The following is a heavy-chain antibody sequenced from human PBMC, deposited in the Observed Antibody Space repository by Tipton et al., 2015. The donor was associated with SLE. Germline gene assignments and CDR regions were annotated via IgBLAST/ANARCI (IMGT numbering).Heavy chain of an antibody. Sequence: SLRLSCAASGFTFSSYWMHWVRQAPGKGLVWVSRINSDGSSTSYADSVKGRFTISRDNAKNTLYLQMNSLRAEDTAVYYCARAEQWLAWGFDLWGRGTLVTVSS. CDR1: GFTFSSYW. CDR3: ARAEQWLAWGFDL. D-gene: IGHD6-19*01. V-gene: IGHV3-74*01. CDR2: INSDGSST. J-gene: IGHJ2*01.